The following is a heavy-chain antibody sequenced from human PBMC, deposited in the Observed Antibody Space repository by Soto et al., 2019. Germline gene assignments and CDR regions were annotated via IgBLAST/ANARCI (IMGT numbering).Heavy chain of an antibody. Sequence: ASVKVSCKASGYTFTTYGINWVRQAPGQGLEWMGWISPDNGNTNYAQKLQGRVTMTTDTSTSTAYMELRSLRSDDTAVYYCARALGYSGYAGMDVWGQGTTVTVSS. CDR1: GYTFTTYG. D-gene: IGHD5-12*01. CDR2: ISPDNGNT. V-gene: IGHV1-18*01. J-gene: IGHJ6*02. CDR3: ARALGYSGYAGMDV.